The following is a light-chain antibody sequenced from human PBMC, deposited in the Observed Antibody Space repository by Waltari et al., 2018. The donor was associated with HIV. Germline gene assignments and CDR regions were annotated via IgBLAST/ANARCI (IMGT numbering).Light chain of an antibody. CDR1: SRDVGSYKL. V-gene: IGLV2-23*02. Sequence: QSALTQPASVSGSPGQSITISCTGTSRDVGSYKLVSWYQQYPGKAPKLMIYEVSKRPSGVSNRFSGSKSGNTASLTISGLQAEDEADYYCCSYAATSTFVFGTGTKVTVL. CDR2: EVS. CDR3: CSYAATSTFV. J-gene: IGLJ1*01.